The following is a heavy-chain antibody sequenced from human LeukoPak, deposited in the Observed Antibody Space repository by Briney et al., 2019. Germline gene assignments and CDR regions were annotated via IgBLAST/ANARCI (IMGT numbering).Heavy chain of an antibody. Sequence: GGSLRHSCAASGFTFSSYWMSWVRQAPGRGLEWVSAVVGSGVKTYYADSVRGRFTISRDNSKNTLYLEIDSLRAEDTAVYYCAKDHGNFLYFDYWGQGTPVTVSS. V-gene: IGHV3-23*01. CDR2: VVGSGVKT. CDR3: AKDHGNFLYFDY. J-gene: IGHJ4*02. D-gene: IGHD1-1*01. CDR1: GFTFSSYW.